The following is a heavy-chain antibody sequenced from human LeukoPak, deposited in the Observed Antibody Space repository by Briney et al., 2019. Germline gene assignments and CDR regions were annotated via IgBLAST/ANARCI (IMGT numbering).Heavy chain of an antibody. CDR3: ARAPGGGITMVRGGYYGMDV. CDR1: GFTFSSYD. V-gene: IGHV3-13*01. CDR2: IGTAGDT. J-gene: IGHJ6*02. D-gene: IGHD3-10*01. Sequence: GGSLRLSCAASGFTFSSYDMHWVRQATGKGLEWVSAIGTAGDTYYPGSVKGRFTISRENAKNSLYLQMNSLRAGDTAVYYCARAPGGGITMVRGGYYGMDVWGQGTTVTVSS.